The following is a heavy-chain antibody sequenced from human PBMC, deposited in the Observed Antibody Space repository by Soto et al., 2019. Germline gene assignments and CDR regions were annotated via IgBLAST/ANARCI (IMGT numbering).Heavy chain of an antibody. D-gene: IGHD6-6*01. CDR2: INHSGST. J-gene: IGHJ4*02. CDR1: GGSFSGYY. CDR3: ARGRSSSDDPRVFDY. Sequence: QVQLQQWGAGLLKPSATLSLTCAVYGGSFSGYYWSWIRQPPGKGLEWIGEINHSGSTNYNPSLKSRVTISVDTSKNQFSLKLSSVTAADTAVYYCARGRSSSDDPRVFDYWGQGTLVTVSS. V-gene: IGHV4-34*01.